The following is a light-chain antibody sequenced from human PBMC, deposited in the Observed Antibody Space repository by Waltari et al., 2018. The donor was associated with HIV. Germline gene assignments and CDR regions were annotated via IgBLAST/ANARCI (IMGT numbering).Light chain of an antibody. J-gene: IGKJ4*01. Sequence: EAVMTQSPATLSVSPGETATLSRRASHGINNNLAWYQQKPGQAPRLLIFDTSARATGIPDRFSGSGSGTEFTLTISSLQSEDFAVYYCQQYDDWTVFGGGTKVDIK. CDR2: DTS. CDR1: HGINNN. V-gene: IGKV3-15*01. CDR3: QQYDDWTV.